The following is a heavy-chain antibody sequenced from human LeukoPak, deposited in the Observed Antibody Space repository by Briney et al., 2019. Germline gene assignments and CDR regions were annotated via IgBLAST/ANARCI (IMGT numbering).Heavy chain of an antibody. CDR3: AVAGTFDYFDY. V-gene: IGHV3-74*01. Sequence: PGGSLRLSCAASGFTFSSYWMHWVRQAPGKGPVWVSRINSDGSSTSYADSVKGRFTISRDNAKNTLYLQMNSLRAEDTAVYYCAVAGTFDYFDYWGQGTLVAVSS. CDR2: INSDGSST. D-gene: IGHD6-19*01. CDR1: GFTFSSYW. J-gene: IGHJ4*02.